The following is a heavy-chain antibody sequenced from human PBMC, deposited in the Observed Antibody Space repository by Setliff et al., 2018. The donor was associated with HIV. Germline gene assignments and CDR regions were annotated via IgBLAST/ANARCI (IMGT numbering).Heavy chain of an antibody. CDR3: AASKYYYDSSGSDDDAFDI. V-gene: IGHV1-58*02. CDR2: IVVGSGNT. Sequence: SVKVSCKASGFTFTSSAMQWVRQARGQRLEWIGWIVVGSGNTNYAQKFQERVTITRDMSTSTAYMELSSLRSEDTAVYYCAASKYYYDSSGSDDDAFDIWGQGTMVTVSS. D-gene: IGHD3-22*01. J-gene: IGHJ3*02. CDR1: GFTFTSSA.